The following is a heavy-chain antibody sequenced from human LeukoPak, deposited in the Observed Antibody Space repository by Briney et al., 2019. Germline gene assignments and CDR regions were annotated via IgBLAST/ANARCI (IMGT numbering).Heavy chain of an antibody. D-gene: IGHD6-19*01. Sequence: GGSLRLSCAASGFTFSSYEMNWVRQAPGKGLEWVSYISSSGSTIYYADSVKGRFTISRDNAKNSLYLQMSSLRAEDTAVYYCARDRGSGWYGDYWGQGTLVTVSS. J-gene: IGHJ4*02. CDR1: GFTFSSYE. CDR2: ISSSGSTI. V-gene: IGHV3-48*03. CDR3: ARDRGSGWYGDY.